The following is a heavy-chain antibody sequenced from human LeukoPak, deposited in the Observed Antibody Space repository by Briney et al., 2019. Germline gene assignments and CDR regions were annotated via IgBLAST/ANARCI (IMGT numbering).Heavy chain of an antibody. V-gene: IGHV3-72*01. CDR2: AKNKAQRYTT. CDR3: ARWLSGATRD. CDR1: GFTFSDHD. D-gene: IGHD6-19*01. J-gene: IGHJ4*02. Sequence: GGSLRLSCAASGFTFSDHDMYWVRQAPGKGREWIGRAKNKAQRYTTEYAASVSGRFTIAREDSKSTLSLQMNSLKSEDTAVYYCARWLSGATRDWGQGTLVTVSS.